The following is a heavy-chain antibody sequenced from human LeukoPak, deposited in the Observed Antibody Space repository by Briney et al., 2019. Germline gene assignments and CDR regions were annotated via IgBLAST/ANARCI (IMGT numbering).Heavy chain of an antibody. J-gene: IGHJ1*01. Sequence: QPGGSLRLSCAASGFTFTTYAMRWVRQAPGKGLEGVSTISGSGGSTYYADSVKGRFTISRDNSKNTLFLQMNSLRAEDTAVYYCAKAAYSDNTGSAEYFHHWGQGTLVTVSS. CDR2: ISGSGGST. D-gene: IGHD1-26*01. V-gene: IGHV3-23*01. CDR3: AKAAYSDNTGSAEYFHH. CDR1: GFTFTTYA.